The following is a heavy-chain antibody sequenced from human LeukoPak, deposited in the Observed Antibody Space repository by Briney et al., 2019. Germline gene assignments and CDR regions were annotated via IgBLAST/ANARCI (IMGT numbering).Heavy chain of an antibody. CDR1: GGSISSSNYY. Sequence: ETLSLTCTVSGGSISSSNYYWGWIRQPPGKGLEWVSYISAGSSTIYYADSVKGRFTISRDNAKNSLYLQMNSLRAEDTAVYYCARGGRYCSSTSCFDYWGQGTLVTVSS. CDR3: ARGGRYCSSTSCFDY. V-gene: IGHV3-48*01. J-gene: IGHJ4*02. D-gene: IGHD2-2*01. CDR2: ISAGSSTI.